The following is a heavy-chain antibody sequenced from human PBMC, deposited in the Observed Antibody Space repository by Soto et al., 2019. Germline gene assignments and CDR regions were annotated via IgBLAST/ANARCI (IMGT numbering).Heavy chain of an antibody. CDR1: GGSINSGGYS. CDR2: IYRSGST. V-gene: IGHV4-30-2*01. Sequence: SETLSLTCAVSGGSINSGGYSWSWIRQPPGKGLEWIGYIYRSGSTYYNPSLKSRVTISVDRSKNQFSLKLSSVTAADTAVYYCARKALHYGDFTGPFDYWGQGTLVTVSS. CDR3: ARKALHYGDFTGPFDY. J-gene: IGHJ4*02. D-gene: IGHD4-17*01.